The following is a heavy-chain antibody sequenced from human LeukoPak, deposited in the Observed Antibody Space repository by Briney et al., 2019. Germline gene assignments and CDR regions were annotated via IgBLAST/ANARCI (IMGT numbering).Heavy chain of an antibody. D-gene: IGHD5-18*01. CDR1: GGSISSYY. CDR2: IHTSGST. CDR3: ARAPERWYSYGSYTYYYMDV. Sequence: SETLSLTCTVSGGSISSYYWNWIRQPAGKGLEWIGRIHTSGSTNYNPSLKSRVTMSVDTSKNKFSLKLSSVTAADTAVYYCARAPERWYSYGSYTYYYMDVWGKGTTVTVSS. V-gene: IGHV4-4*07. J-gene: IGHJ6*03.